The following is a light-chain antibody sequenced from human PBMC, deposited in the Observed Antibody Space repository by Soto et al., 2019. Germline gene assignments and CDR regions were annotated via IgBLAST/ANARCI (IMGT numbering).Light chain of an antibody. CDR3: SSYTSSSTLLYV. CDR2: DVS. Sequence: QSVLTQPASVSGSPGHSITISCTGTSSDVGGYNYVSWYQQHPGKAPKLMIYDVSNRPSGVSNRFSGSKSGNTASLTLSGLQSEDEADYYCSSYTSSSTLLYVFGTGTKVTVL. V-gene: IGLV2-14*01. CDR1: SSDVGGYNY. J-gene: IGLJ1*01.